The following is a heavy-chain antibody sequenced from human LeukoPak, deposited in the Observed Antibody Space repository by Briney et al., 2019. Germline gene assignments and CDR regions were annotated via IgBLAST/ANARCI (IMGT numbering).Heavy chain of an antibody. CDR2: IYHSGST. CDR1: GGSISSGGYY. D-gene: IGHD5-12*01. V-gene: IGHV4-30-2*01. Sequence: SETLSLTCTVSGGSISSGGYYWSWIRQPPGKGLEWIGYIYHSGSTYYNPSLKSRVTISVDRSKNQFSLKLSSVTAADTAMYYCARFEVSGYYPFDYWGPGILVTVSS. CDR3: ARFEVSGYYPFDY. J-gene: IGHJ4*02.